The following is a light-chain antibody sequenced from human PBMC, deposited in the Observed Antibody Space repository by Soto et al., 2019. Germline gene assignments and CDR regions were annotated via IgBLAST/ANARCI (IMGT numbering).Light chain of an antibody. Sequence: EIVLTQSPATLSLSPGERPILSCRASQSVGTYLAWYQQRPGQDPRLLIYDASNRATGITARFGGSGSGTDFTLTINSLQNEDFAVYYRQKRSNWTGTVGPGNKGDIK. V-gene: IGKV3-11*01. J-gene: IGKJ3*01. CDR1: QSVGTY. CDR2: DAS. CDR3: QKRSNWTGT.